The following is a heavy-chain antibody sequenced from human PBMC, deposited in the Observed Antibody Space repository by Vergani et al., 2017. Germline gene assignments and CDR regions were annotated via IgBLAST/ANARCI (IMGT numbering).Heavy chain of an antibody. CDR2: ISSSSSTI. V-gene: IGHV3-48*01. Sequence: EVQLVESGGGLVQPGGSLRLSCAASGFTFSSYSMNWVRQAPGKGLEWVSYISSSSSTIYYADSVKGRFTISRDKAKNSLSLQMNSLRAEDTAVYYCARDLPSSGPYYYYYYMDVWGKGTTVTVSS. D-gene: IGHD3-22*01. J-gene: IGHJ6*03. CDR3: ARDLPSSGPYYYYYYMDV. CDR1: GFTFSSYS.